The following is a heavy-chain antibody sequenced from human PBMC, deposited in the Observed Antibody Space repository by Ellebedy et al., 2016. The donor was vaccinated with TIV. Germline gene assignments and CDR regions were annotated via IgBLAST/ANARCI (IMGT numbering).Heavy chain of an antibody. Sequence: GESLKISCAASGFTFSSYWMSWVRQAPGKGLEWVSYISSSGSTIYYADSVKGRFTISRDNAKNSLYLQMNSLRAEDTAVYYCARESWYMELDAFDIWGQGTMVTVSS. CDR3: ARESWYMELDAFDI. CDR2: ISSSGSTI. D-gene: IGHD6-13*01. CDR1: GFTFSSYW. J-gene: IGHJ3*02. V-gene: IGHV3-48*04.